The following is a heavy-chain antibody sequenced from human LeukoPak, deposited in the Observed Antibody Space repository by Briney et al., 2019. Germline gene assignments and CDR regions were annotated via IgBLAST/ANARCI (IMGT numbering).Heavy chain of an antibody. CDR2: ISYDGSNK. Sequence: GGSLRLSCAASGFTFSSYAMHWVRQAPGKGLEWVAVISYDGSNKYYADSVKGRFTISRDNSKNTLYLQMNSLRAEDTAVYYCAKAPPWGELNRPFDYWGQGPLVPAPS. V-gene: IGHV3-30-3*01. D-gene: IGHD3-16*01. CDR3: AKAPPWGELNRPFDY. J-gene: IGHJ4*02. CDR1: GFTFSSYA.